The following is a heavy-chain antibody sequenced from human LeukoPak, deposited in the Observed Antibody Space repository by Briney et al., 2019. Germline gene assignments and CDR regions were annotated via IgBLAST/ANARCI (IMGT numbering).Heavy chain of an antibody. D-gene: IGHD3-22*01. Sequence: SETLSLTCTVSGYSISSGYYWGWIRQPPGKGLEWIGSIYHSGSTYYNPSLKSRVTISVDTSKNQFSLKLSSVTAADTAVYYCARVRSDYYDSSGPTYFDYWGQGTLVTVSS. V-gene: IGHV4-38-2*02. CDR2: IYHSGST. CDR3: ARVRSDYYDSSGPTYFDY. CDR1: GYSISSGYY. J-gene: IGHJ4*02.